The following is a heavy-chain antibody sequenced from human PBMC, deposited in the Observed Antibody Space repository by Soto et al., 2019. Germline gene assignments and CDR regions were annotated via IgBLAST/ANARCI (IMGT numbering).Heavy chain of an antibody. D-gene: IGHD5-12*01. Sequence: PSETLSLTCTVSSDSVSSSSYTWGWIRQPPGKGPEWIGSIYSSGSTYYNPSLNSRVTVSVDTSKNQFSLKVTSVTAADTAVYYCAAGGGLPRYYWGQGTLVTVSS. J-gene: IGHJ4*02. CDR2: IYSSGST. V-gene: IGHV4-39*07. CDR1: SDSVSSSSYT. CDR3: AAGGGLPRYY.